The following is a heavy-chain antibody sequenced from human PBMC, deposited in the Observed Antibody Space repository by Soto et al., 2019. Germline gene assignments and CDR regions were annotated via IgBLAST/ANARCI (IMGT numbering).Heavy chain of an antibody. CDR1: GFTFRSYG. Sequence: QVQLVESGGGVVQPGRSLRLSCAASGFTFRSYGMHWVRQAPGKGLEWVAFISNDGSDKLYADSVTGRFSISRDNSKKTLHLQMNSLSPEDTAVYFCADPSTPVDTPMLIDAWGQGTLVTVSS. CDR2: ISNDGSDK. J-gene: IGHJ5*02. CDR3: ADPSTPVDTPMLIDA. V-gene: IGHV3-30*03. D-gene: IGHD5-18*01.